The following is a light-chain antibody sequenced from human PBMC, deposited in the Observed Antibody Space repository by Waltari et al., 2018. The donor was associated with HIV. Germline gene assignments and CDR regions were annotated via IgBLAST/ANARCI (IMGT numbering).Light chain of an antibody. V-gene: IGLV1-51*01. CDR1: RSNIGNHY. CDR3: GTWDTSLSAGV. CDR2: DNN. J-gene: IGLJ3*02. Sequence: QAVLTQPPSVSAAPGQKVTISCSGSRSNIGNHYFSWYQQFPGKAPKVLIYDNNKRPPGVPDRFSGSRSGTSATLGVAGLQTGDEADYYCGTWDTSLSAGVFGGGTKLTVL.